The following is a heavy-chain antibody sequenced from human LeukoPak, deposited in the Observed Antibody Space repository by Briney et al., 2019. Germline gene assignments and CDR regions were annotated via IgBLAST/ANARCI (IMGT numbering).Heavy chain of an antibody. D-gene: IGHD3-22*01. Sequence: SETLSLTCTVSGASISSTSHYWGWIRQPPGKGLEWVGSIYYSGSTYYNPSLKSRVTMSIDMSKKQFSLNLSSVTAADTAVYYCAKSWNYYDSSGDDALDIWGQGTMVTVSS. CDR2: IYYSGST. V-gene: IGHV4-39*07. J-gene: IGHJ3*02. CDR1: GASISSTSHY. CDR3: AKSWNYYDSSGDDALDI.